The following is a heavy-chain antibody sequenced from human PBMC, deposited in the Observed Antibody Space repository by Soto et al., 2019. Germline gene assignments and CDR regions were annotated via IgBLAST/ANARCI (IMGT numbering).Heavy chain of an antibody. CDR2: IYSGGST. V-gene: IGHV3-66*01. CDR1: GFTVSSNY. Sequence: EVQLVESGGGLVQPGGSLRLSCAASGFTVSSNYMSWVRQAPGKGLEWVSVIYSGGSTYYADSVKGRFTISRDNSKNTLYLQMNSLRAEDTAVYYCARVDDGQWPYYMDVWGKGTTVTVSS. CDR3: ARVDDGQWPYYMDV. J-gene: IGHJ6*03. D-gene: IGHD6-19*01.